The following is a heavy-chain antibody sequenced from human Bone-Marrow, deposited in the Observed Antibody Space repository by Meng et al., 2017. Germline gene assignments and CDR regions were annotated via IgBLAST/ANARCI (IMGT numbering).Heavy chain of an antibody. J-gene: IGHJ4*02. V-gene: IGHV3-23*01. CDR3: AKDQYSSSWDPVDYFDY. CDR2: ISGSGGST. D-gene: IGHD6-13*01. Sequence: GESLKISCAASGFTFSSYAMSWVRQAPGKGLEWVSAISGSGGSTYYADSVKGRFTISRDNSKNTLYLQMNSLRAEDTAVYYCAKDQYSSSWDPVDYFDYWGQGTLVTVSS. CDR1: GFTFSSYA.